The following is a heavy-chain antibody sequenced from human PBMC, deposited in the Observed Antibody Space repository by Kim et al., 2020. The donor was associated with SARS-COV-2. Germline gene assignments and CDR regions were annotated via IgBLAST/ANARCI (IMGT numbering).Heavy chain of an antibody. D-gene: IGHD1-1*01. V-gene: IGHV1-18*01. CDR2: ISAHNGNT. J-gene: IGHJ4*02. CDR3: VRDRGAIGTPLGVRY. CDR1: GYTFSDYG. Sequence: ASVKVSCKASGYTFSDYGFSWVRQAPGQGLEWMAWISAHNGNTNFAQNFLGRVTMTTETSTRTAYMELRSLRSDDTAIYYCVRDRGAIGTPLGVRYWGQGTLVSVSS.